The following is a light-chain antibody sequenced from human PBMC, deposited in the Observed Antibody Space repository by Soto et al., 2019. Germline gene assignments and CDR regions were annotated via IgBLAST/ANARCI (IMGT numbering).Light chain of an antibody. CDR3: QQYNSYGT. CDR2: DAS. V-gene: IGKV1-5*01. J-gene: IGKJ2*01. CDR1: QSIGSS. Sequence: DIQMTQSPSTLSASVGDRVTITCRASQSIGSSLAWYQQKPGKGPKLLIYDASTLESVVPSRFSGSGFGTEFALAISSLQPDDFATFYCQQYNSYGTFGQGTKLEIK.